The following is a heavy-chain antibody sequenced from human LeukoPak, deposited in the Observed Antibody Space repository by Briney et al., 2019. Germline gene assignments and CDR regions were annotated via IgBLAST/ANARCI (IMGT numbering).Heavy chain of an antibody. CDR1: GFTFSSYS. J-gene: IGHJ4*02. Sequence: PGGSLRLSCAASGFTFSSYSMNWVRQAPGKGLESVSSISSSSSYIYYADSVKGRFTISRDNAKNSLYLQMNSLRAEDTAVYYCAASTWILTGGGQGTLVTVSS. CDR3: AASTWILTG. D-gene: IGHD5-18*01. CDR2: ISSSSSYI. V-gene: IGHV3-21*01.